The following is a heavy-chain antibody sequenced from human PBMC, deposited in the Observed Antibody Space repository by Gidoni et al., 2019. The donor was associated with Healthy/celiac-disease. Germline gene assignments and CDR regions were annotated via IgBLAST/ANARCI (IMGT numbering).Heavy chain of an antibody. CDR1: GYTFTSYD. CDR2: MNPNSGNT. D-gene: IGHD2-2*01. J-gene: IGHJ6*02. V-gene: IGHV1-8*01. Sequence: QVQLVQAGAEVKKPGASVKVSCKASGYTFTSYDINWVRQATGQGLEWMGWMNPNSGNTGYAQKFQGRVTMTRNTSISTAYMELSSLRSEDTAVYYCARSISHRPQHGPGRYYYYGMDVWGQGTTVTVSS. CDR3: ARSISHRPQHGPGRYYYYGMDV.